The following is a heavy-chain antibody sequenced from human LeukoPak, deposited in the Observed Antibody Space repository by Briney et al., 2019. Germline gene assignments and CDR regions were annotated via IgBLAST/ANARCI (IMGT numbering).Heavy chain of an antibody. CDR1: GFTFSSYS. J-gene: IGHJ3*02. CDR3: ARWELLDAFDI. D-gene: IGHD1-26*01. CDR2: IKQDGSEK. Sequence: PGGSLRLSCAASGFTFSSYSMNWVRQAPGKGLEWVANIKQDGSEKYYVDSVKGRFTISRDNAKNSLYLQMNSLRAEDTAVHYCARWELLDAFDIWGQGTMVTVSS. V-gene: IGHV3-7*01.